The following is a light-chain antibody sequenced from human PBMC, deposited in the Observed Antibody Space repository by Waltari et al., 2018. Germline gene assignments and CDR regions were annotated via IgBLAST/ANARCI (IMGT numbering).Light chain of an antibody. Sequence: QSALSQPRSVSGSPGQSVTISCTGTNSNIGGYNYVSWYQHHPGKVPKLTIYDVSKRPSWVPDRFSGSKSGNTASLTISGLQAEDEAHYYCCSYAGRLWVFGGGTNLTVL. CDR2: DVS. V-gene: IGLV2-11*01. CDR3: CSYAGRLWV. CDR1: NSNIGGYNY. J-gene: IGLJ3*02.